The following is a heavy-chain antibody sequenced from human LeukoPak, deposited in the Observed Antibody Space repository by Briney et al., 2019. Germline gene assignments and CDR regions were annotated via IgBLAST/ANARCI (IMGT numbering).Heavy chain of an antibody. CDR1: GFTFSRHA. J-gene: IGHJ2*01. D-gene: IGHD6-19*01. V-gene: IGHV3-21*01. Sequence: GGSLRLSCVGSGFTFSRHAMNWVRQAPGKGLEWVSSLSKSSEYVKYVDSVEGRFSMSREDARTSVYLQMHNLRAEDTAVYYCARNPVAGMSWYFDLWGRGTQVTVSS. CDR3: ARNPVAGMSWYFDL. CDR2: LSKSSEYV.